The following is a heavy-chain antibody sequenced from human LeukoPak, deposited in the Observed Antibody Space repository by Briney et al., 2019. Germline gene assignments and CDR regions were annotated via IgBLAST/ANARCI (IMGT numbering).Heavy chain of an antibody. Sequence: GGSLRLSCAASGFTFSSYEMNWVRQAPVKGLEWVSYIDSSGSTIHYADSVKGRFTISRDNAKNSLYLQMNSLRAEDTAVYYCARRLVGSSSAVDYYYYMDVWGKGTTVTVSS. V-gene: IGHV3-48*03. D-gene: IGHD6-6*01. CDR2: IDSSGSTI. CDR1: GFTFSSYE. J-gene: IGHJ6*03. CDR3: ARRLVGSSSAVDYYYYMDV.